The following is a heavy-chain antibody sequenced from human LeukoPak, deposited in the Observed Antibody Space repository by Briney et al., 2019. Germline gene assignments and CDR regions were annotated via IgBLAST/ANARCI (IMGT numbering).Heavy chain of an antibody. D-gene: IGHD3-22*01. V-gene: IGHV3-23*01. J-gene: IGHJ4*02. CDR1: GFTFSNYA. CDR3: AKDIVVIGITYFDY. Sequence: GGSLRLSCAASGFTFSNYAMSWVRQAPGKGLEWVSAISGSGGSTYYADSVKGRFTISRDNSKNTLYLQMNSLRAEDTAVYYCAKDIVVIGITYFDYWGQGTLVTVSS. CDR2: ISGSGGST.